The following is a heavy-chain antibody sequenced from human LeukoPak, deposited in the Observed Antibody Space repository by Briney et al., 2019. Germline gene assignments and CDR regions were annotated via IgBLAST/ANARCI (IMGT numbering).Heavy chain of an antibody. CDR2: IYYTGST. CDR3: ARGGDSSGYEGRFDP. V-gene: IGHV4-30-4*07. Sequence: SETLSLTCAVSGGSISSAGYSWSWIRQPPGKGLECIGYIYYTGSTYYNPSLKSRVTISLDTSKNQFPLKLSSVTAADTAVYYCARGGDSSGYEGRFDPWGQGTLVTVSS. J-gene: IGHJ5*02. D-gene: IGHD3-22*01. CDR1: GGSISSAGYS.